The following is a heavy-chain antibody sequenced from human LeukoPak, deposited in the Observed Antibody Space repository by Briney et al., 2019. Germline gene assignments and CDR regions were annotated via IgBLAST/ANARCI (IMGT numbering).Heavy chain of an antibody. CDR2: MNPSGGST. Sequence: GASVKVSCKASGHSFTNYYIHWVRQAPGQGLEWMGIMNPSGGSTNYAQNFQGRVTMTRDTSTSTDYMELSGLTSEDTAVYYCARDGSTSWSPLDYWGQGTLVSVSS. CDR1: GHSFTNYY. CDR3: ARDGSTSWSPLDY. J-gene: IGHJ4*02. D-gene: IGHD1-1*01. V-gene: IGHV1-46*01.